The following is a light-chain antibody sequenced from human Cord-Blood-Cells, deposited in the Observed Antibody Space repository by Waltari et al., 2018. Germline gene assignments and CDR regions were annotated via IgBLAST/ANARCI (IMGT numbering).Light chain of an antibody. V-gene: IGLV3-9*01. CDR2: RAS. Sequence: SYELTPPLSVSVALGQPARITCGGNNTGRKNGHWYQQKPGQAPVLVIYRASNRPSGIPERFSGSNSGNTATLTISRAQAGDEADYYCQVWDSSTAWVFGGGTKLTVL. J-gene: IGLJ3*02. CDR1: NTGRKN. CDR3: QVWDSSTAWV.